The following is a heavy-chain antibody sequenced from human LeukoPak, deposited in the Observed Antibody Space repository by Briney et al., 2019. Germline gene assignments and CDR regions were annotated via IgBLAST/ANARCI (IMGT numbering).Heavy chain of an antibody. CDR2: ISGSGGST. J-gene: IGHJ4*02. Sequence: PGGSLRLSCAASGFTFSTYAMTWVRQAPGKGLEWVSAISGSGGSTYYADSVKGRFTISRDNSKNTLYLQMNSLRAEDTAVYYCAKDRESITIFGVVIIPGYWGQGTLVTVSS. CDR1: GFTFSTYA. V-gene: IGHV3-23*01. CDR3: AKDRESITIFGVVIIPGY. D-gene: IGHD3-3*01.